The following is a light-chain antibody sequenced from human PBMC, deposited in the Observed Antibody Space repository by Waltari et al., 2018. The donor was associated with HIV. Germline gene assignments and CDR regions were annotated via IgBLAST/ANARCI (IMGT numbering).Light chain of an antibody. Sequence: GGNSVNWYRQLPGTAPILLIYNNDQRPSSVPVRFSGSKSATSASLVISGLQSDDEADYYCATWDDTMSVVFGGGTRLTVL. CDR1: GGNS. CDR2: NND. V-gene: IGLV1-44*01. CDR3: ATWDDTMSVV. J-gene: IGLJ2*01.